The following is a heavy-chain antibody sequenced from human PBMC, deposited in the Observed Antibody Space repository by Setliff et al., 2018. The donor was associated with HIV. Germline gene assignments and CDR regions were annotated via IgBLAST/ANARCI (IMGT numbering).Heavy chain of an antibody. D-gene: IGHD6-13*01. Sequence: GASVKVSCKISGYTLAELSIHWVRQAPGKGLEWMGGFDPKDGETIYAQKLQGRVTMTEGTSTDIAYMDLSSLRSEDTAVYYCATLSSSWTGYFDSWGQGTLVT. CDR2: FDPKDGET. CDR1: GYTLAELS. J-gene: IGHJ4*02. V-gene: IGHV1-24*01. CDR3: ATLSSSWTGYFDS.